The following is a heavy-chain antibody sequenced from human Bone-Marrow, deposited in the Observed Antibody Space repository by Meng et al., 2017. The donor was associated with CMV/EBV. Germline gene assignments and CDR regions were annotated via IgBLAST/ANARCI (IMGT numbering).Heavy chain of an antibody. J-gene: IGHJ4*02. D-gene: IGHD1-26*01. CDR1: GFTFSGYS. Sequence: GESLKISCAASGFTFSGYSLHWVRQAPGKGLEWVSSISGRSTYISYADSVKGRFTITRDNTKNSLHLQMNSLRVEDTAVYYCARVDGSGTYTFDYWGQGTLVTGSS. V-gene: IGHV3-21*04. CDR2: ISGRSTYI. CDR3: ARVDGSGTYTFDY.